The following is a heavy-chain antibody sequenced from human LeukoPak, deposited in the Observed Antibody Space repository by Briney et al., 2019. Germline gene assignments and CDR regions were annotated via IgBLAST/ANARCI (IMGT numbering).Heavy chain of an antibody. CDR3: ARDVSYAFFDY. CDR1: VGSISSCY. Sequence: PSETLSLTCTVSVGSISSCYWSWIRQPAGKGLEWIGRIYTSGSTNYNPSLKSRVTMSIDTSKNHFSLKLSSVTAADTAVYYCARDVSYAFFDYWGQGTLVTVSS. D-gene: IGHD1-26*01. V-gene: IGHV4-4*07. J-gene: IGHJ4*02. CDR2: IYTSGST.